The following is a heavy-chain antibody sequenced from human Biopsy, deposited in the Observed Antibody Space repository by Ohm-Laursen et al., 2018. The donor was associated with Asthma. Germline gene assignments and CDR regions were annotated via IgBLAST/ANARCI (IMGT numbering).Heavy chain of an antibody. V-gene: IGHV1-69*13. D-gene: IGHD7-27*01. CDR3: ARSSHINWGGYFDY. Sequence: SVKVSCKASGGAFSNFAISWVRQAPGQGLEWMGGIIPIFGTANYAQKFQGRVTITADESTSTAYMELSSLRSEDTAVYYCARSSHINWGGYFDYWGQGTLVTVSS. CDR2: IIPIFGTA. CDR1: GGAFSNFA. J-gene: IGHJ4*02.